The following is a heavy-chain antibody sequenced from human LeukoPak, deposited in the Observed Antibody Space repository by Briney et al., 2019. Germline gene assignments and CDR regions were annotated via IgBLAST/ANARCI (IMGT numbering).Heavy chain of an antibody. CDR3: ANDLRNYYDSSVLS. D-gene: IGHD3-22*01. V-gene: IGHV3-23*01. Sequence: GGSLRLSCAASGFTFNNYAMTWVRQSPGKGLEWVSTIGGSDTTVYYADSVRGRFTISRDNSKTTLYLQLNSLRAEDTAVYYCANDLRNYYDSSVLSWGQGTLVTVSS. J-gene: IGHJ5*02. CDR2: IGGSDTTV. CDR1: GFTFNNYA.